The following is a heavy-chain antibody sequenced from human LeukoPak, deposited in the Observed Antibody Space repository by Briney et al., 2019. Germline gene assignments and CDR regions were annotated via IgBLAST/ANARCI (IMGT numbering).Heavy chain of an antibody. CDR2: IYYSGST. V-gene: IGHV4-59*08. CDR1: GGSLSSYY. Sequence: SETLSLTCTVSGGSLSSYYWSWLRQPPGKGLEWMGYIYYSGSTNYNPSLKSRVTISVDTSQNQFSLKLSSVSAAGTAVCYFACQRAAVAGIQPFGYWGQGTLVTVSS. CDR3: ACQRAAVAGIQPFGY. D-gene: IGHD6-19*01. J-gene: IGHJ4*02.